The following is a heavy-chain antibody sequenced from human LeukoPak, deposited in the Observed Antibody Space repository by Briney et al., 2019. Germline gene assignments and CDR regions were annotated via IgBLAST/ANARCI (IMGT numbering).Heavy chain of an antibody. V-gene: IGHV3-21*01. D-gene: IGHD3-16*01. CDR3: ARGFIAITFGGVIDY. J-gene: IGHJ4*02. Sequence: GGSLRLACAASGFTFSSYSMSWVRQAPGKGLEWVSSITRSSSYRYYADSVKGRFTISRDNAKNSLYLQMNSLRADDTAVYYCARGFIAITFGGVIDYWGQGTLVTVSS. CDR1: GFTFSSYS. CDR2: ITRSSSYR.